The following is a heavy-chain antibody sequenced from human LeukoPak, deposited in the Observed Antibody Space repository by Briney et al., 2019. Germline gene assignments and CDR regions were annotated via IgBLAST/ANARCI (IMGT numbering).Heavy chain of an antibody. V-gene: IGHV1-2*02. J-gene: IGHJ3*02. CDR3: ARVIAAAGTWSAFDI. D-gene: IGHD6-13*01. CDR2: INPNSGGT. Sequence: ASVKVSCKTSGYSFTDYYMHWVRQAPGQGLEWMGWINPNSGGTSSAQKFQGRVTMTRDTSISTAYMELSRLRSDDTAVYYCARVIAAAGTWSAFDIWGQGTMVTVSS. CDR1: GYSFTDYY.